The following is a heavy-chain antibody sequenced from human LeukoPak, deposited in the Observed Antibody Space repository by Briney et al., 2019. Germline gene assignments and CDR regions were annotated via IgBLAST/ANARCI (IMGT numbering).Heavy chain of an antibody. Sequence: GGSLRLSCAASGFTFSSYWMSWVRQAPGKGLEWVANIKQDGSEKYYVDSVKGRFTISRDNAKNSLYLQMNSLRDEDTAVYYCAREPCSSTSCYYYYYGMDVWGQGTTVTVSS. CDR2: IKQDGSEK. D-gene: IGHD2-2*01. J-gene: IGHJ6*02. CDR3: AREPCSSTSCYYYYYGMDV. CDR1: GFTFSSYW. V-gene: IGHV3-7*01.